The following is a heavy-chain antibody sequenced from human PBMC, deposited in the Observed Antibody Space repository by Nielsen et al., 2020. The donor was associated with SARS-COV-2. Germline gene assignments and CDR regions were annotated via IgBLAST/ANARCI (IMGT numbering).Heavy chain of an antibody. J-gene: IGHJ1*01. CDR1: GFTFSSYA. Sequence: GGSLRLSCAASGFTFSSYAMHWVRQAPGKGLEWVAVISYDGSNKYYADSVKGRFTISRDNSKNTLYLQMNSLGAEDTAVYYCARVSSGSSGYFQHWGQGTLVTVSS. D-gene: IGHD1-26*01. CDR3: ARVSSGSSGYFQH. CDR2: ISYDGSNK. V-gene: IGHV3-30-3*01.